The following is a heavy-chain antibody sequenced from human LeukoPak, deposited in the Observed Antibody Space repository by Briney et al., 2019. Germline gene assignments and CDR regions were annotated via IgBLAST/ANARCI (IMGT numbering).Heavy chain of an antibody. CDR1: GFTFSSYG. CDR2: IWYDGNNK. D-gene: IGHD1-26*01. V-gene: IGHV3-33*06. Sequence: PGRSLRLSCAASGFTFSSYGMHWVRQAPGKGLEWVAVIWYDGNNKYYADSVKGRFTISGDNSQNTLYLQMNSLRVEDTAVYYCAKDTGLVAATRYYFDYWGQGTLVTVSS. J-gene: IGHJ4*02. CDR3: AKDTGLVAATRYYFDY.